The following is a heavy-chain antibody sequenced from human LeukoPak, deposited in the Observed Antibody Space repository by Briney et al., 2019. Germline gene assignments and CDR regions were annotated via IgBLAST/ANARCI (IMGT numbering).Heavy chain of an antibody. V-gene: IGHV3-23*01. D-gene: IGHD3-22*01. CDR2: ISGSGGST. Sequence: GGSLRLSCAASGFPFSSYAMSCVRQAPGKGREWVSAISGSGGSTYYADSVKGRFTISRDNPNNTLDLQTNSPGAEDTAVYYCARTYYYDSSGYPIMPFDYWGQGTLVTVSS. J-gene: IGHJ4*02. CDR1: GFPFSSYA. CDR3: ARTYYYDSSGYPIMPFDY.